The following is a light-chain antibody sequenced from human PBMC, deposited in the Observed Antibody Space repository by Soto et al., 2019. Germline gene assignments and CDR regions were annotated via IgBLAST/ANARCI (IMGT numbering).Light chain of an antibody. CDR1: SSDVGDYNY. CDR3: SSYTGSSTVV. CDR2: EVS. Sequence: QSALTQSASVSGSPGQSITISCTGTSSDVGDYNYVSWYQQHPGKAPKLMIYEVSNRPSGVSNRFSGSKSGNTASLTISGLQAEDEADYYCSSYTGSSTVVFGGGTKLTVL. V-gene: IGLV2-14*01. J-gene: IGLJ2*01.